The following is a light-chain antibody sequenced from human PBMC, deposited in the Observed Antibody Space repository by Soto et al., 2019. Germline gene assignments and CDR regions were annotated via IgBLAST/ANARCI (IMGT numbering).Light chain of an antibody. V-gene: IGKV3-20*01. CDR1: QSVSSSS. J-gene: IGKJ2*01. CDR3: LQFDNSPLYT. Sequence: EIVLTQSPCTLSLSPGERATLSCRASQSVSSSSLAWYQHKPGQAPRLLIYGASSRATGIPDRFSGSGSGTDFSLTISRLQPEDFAVYYCLQFDNSPLYTFGQGTKLEIK. CDR2: GAS.